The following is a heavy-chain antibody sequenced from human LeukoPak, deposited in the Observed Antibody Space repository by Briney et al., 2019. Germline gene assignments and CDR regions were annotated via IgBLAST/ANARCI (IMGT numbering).Heavy chain of an antibody. CDR3: ARGSGYYYVDFDY. Sequence: SETLSLTCAIYGGSFSGYSWTWIRQPPRKGLEWIGEFSHSGFPVYNPSLKSRVTISVDTSKNQFSLKLSSVTAADTAVYYCARGSGYYYVDFDYWGQGTLVTVSS. J-gene: IGHJ4*02. V-gene: IGHV4-34*01. CDR1: GGSFSGYS. D-gene: IGHD3-22*01. CDR2: FSHSGFP.